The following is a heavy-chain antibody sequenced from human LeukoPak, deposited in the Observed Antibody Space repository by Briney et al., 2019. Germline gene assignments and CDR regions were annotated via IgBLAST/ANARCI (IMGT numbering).Heavy chain of an antibody. Sequence: GESLKISCKGSGYSFTTFWLGWVRQMPGKGLEWMGIIYPGDSDTRYSPSFQGQVTISADKSISAAYLQWSSLKASDTAMYYCARPIYYYDSSGYYLDYWGQGTLVTVSS. CDR1: GYSFTTFW. CDR3: ARPIYYYDSSGYYLDY. D-gene: IGHD3-22*01. J-gene: IGHJ4*02. CDR2: IYPGDSDT. V-gene: IGHV5-51*01.